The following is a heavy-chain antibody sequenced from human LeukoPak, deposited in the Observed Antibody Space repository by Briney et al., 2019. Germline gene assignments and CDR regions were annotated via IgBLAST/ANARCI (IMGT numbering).Heavy chain of an antibody. V-gene: IGHV3-30-3*01. D-gene: IGHD1-26*01. CDR1: GFTFSSYA. CDR2: ISHDGSNK. J-gene: IGHJ3*02. Sequence: GGSLRLSCAASGFTFSSYAMHWVRQAPGKGLEWVAVISHDGSNKYYADSVKGRFTISRDNAKNSLYLQMNSLRAEDTAVYYCARALPSPLYSGSYADAFDIWGQGTMVTVSS. CDR3: ARALPSPLYSGSYADAFDI.